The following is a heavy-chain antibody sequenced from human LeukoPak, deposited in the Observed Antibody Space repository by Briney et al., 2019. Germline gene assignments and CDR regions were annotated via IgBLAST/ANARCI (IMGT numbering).Heavy chain of an antibody. Sequence: TGGSLRLSCAASGFTFSSYAMSWVRQAPGKGLEWVSAISGSGGGTYYADSVKGRFTISRDNSKNTLYLQMNSLRAEDTAVYYCAKGAAPVVTASFDYWGQGTLVTVSS. D-gene: IGHD2-21*02. CDR3: AKGAAPVVTASFDY. J-gene: IGHJ4*02. CDR1: GFTFSSYA. V-gene: IGHV3-23*01. CDR2: ISGSGGGT.